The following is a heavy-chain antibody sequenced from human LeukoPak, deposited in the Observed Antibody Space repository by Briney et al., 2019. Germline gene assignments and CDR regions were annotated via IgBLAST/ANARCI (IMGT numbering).Heavy chain of an antibody. CDR1: GFTFSSYS. V-gene: IGHV3-21*01. CDR3: ARGRRDGYRSIKGYFDY. CDR2: ISSSSSYI. Sequence: GGSLRLSCAGSGFTFSSYSMNWVRQAPGKGLEWVSSISSSSSYIYYADSVKGRFTISRDNAKNSLYLQMNSLRAEDTAVYYCARGRRDGYRSIKGYFDYWGQGILVTVSS. J-gene: IGHJ4*02. D-gene: IGHD5-24*01.